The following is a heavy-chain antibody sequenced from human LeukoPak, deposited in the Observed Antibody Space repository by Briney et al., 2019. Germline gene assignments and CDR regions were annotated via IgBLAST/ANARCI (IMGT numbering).Heavy chain of an antibody. CDR2: IDHTGST. CDR3: ARASSHWTPVDAFDI. D-gene: IGHD1-1*01. Sequence: PSETLSLTCSVSGDSISMYYWNWIRQPPGKGLEWIGYIDHTGSTNYNPSLNSRVTISRDTSTNHFSLKLSSVTAADTAVYYCARASSHWTPVDAFDIWGQGTMVTVSS. V-gene: IGHV4-59*12. CDR1: GDSISMYY. J-gene: IGHJ3*02.